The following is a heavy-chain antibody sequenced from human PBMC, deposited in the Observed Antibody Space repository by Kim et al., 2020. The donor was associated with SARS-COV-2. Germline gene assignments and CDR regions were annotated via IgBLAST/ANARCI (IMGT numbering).Heavy chain of an antibody. Sequence: SVKVSCKASGGTFSSYAISWVRQAPGQGLEWMGGIIPIFGTANYAQKFQGRVTITADESTSTAYMELSSLRSEDTAVYYCARSMVRGVIITCFDYWGQGTLVTVSS. CDR2: IIPIFGTA. CDR3: ARSMVRGVIITCFDY. CDR1: GGTFSSYA. V-gene: IGHV1-69*13. J-gene: IGHJ4*02. D-gene: IGHD3-10*01.